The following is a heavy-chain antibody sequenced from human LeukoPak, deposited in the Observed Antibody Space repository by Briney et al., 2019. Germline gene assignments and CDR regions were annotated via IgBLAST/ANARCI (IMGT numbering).Heavy chain of an antibody. J-gene: IGHJ4*02. CDR1: GFTFSSYW. CDR3: ARVGGCCYFDY. D-gene: IGHD2-15*01. V-gene: IGHV3-7*01. CDR2: IKQDGSEK. Sequence: PGGSLRLSCAASGFTFSSYWMSWVRQAPGKGLEWVANIKQDGSEKYYVDSVKGRFTISRDNAKNSLYLQTSSLRAEDTAVYYCARVGGCCYFDYWGQGAPVTVSS.